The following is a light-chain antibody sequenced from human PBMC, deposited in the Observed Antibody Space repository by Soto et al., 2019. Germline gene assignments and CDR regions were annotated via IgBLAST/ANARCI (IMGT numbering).Light chain of an antibody. CDR2: GAS. V-gene: IGKV1-39*01. J-gene: IGKJ2*01. Sequence: DIQMTQSPSSLSASVRDRVTITCRASQTISSYLNWYQQKPGKAPKLLIYGASSWQGGVQSSFSGSVSGTDFTLTISSVQPEDFATYYCQQSYSDPYTFGQGTKLEIK. CDR3: QQSYSDPYT. CDR1: QTISSY.